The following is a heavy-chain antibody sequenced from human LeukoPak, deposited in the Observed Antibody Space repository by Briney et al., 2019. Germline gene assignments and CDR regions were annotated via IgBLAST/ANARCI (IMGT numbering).Heavy chain of an antibody. V-gene: IGHV3-23*01. CDR3: AKIAAAGFYYYYYYMDV. Sequence: PGGTLRLSCAASGFTFSSYGMSWVRQAPGKGLEWVSAISGSGGSTYYADSVKGRFTISRDNSKNTLYPQMNSLRAEDTAVYYCAKIAAAGFYYYYYYMDVWGKGTTVTVSS. J-gene: IGHJ6*03. CDR1: GFTFSSYG. D-gene: IGHD6-13*01. CDR2: ISGSGGST.